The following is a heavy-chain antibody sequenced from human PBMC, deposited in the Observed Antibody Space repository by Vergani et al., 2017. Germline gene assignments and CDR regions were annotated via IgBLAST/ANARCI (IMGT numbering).Heavy chain of an antibody. CDR1: GFTFVDYA. CDR2: ISWNSGNI. CDR3: AKCDCSSSSCFSFFSD. Sequence: EVQLVESGGGLVQPGRSLRLSCTASGFTFVDYAMHWVRQAPGKGLEWVSGISWNSGNIGYGDSVNGRFTISRDNAKNSLYLQMNSLRAEDTALYYCAKCDCSSSSCFSFFSDWGQGTLVTVSS. V-gene: IGHV3-9*01. D-gene: IGHD2-2*01. J-gene: IGHJ4*02.